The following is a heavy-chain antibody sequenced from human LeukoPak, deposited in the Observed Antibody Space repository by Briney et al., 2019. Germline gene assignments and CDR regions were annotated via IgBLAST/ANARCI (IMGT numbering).Heavy chain of an antibody. V-gene: IGHV3-7*01. CDR3: ARDKIVGPTTLDY. D-gene: IGHD1-26*01. Sequence: GGSLRLSCAASGFTFSSYSMNWVRQAPGKGLEWVANIKQDGYEKYYVDSVKGRFTISRDNAKNSLYLQMNSLRADDTAVYYRARDKIVGPTTLDYWGQGTLVTVSS. CDR2: IKQDGYEK. CDR1: GFTFSSYS. J-gene: IGHJ4*02.